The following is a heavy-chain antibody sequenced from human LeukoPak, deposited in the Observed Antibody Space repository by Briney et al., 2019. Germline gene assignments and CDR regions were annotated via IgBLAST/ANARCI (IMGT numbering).Heavy chain of an antibody. V-gene: IGHV3-30*18. J-gene: IGHJ6*02. D-gene: IGHD7-27*01. Sequence: GSLRLSCAASGFTFSSYGMHWVRQAPGKGLEWVAVISYDGSNKYYADSVKGRFTISRDNSKNTLYLQMNSLRAEDTAVYYCAKASPAGDNFDYYFGMDVWGQGTTVTVSS. CDR1: GFTFSSYG. CDR3: AKASPAGDNFDYYFGMDV. CDR2: ISYDGSNK.